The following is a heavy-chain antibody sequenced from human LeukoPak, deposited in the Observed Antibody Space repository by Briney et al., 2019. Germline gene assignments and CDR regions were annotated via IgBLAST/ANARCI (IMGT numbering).Heavy chain of an antibody. J-gene: IGHJ5*02. CDR3: ARVIPRFLEWLLYP. Sequence: GGSLTLSCAASGLSYSHYWMSGLRQARGKGLVWVSRINSDGSSTDYADSVKGRFTISRDNAKNTLYLQMNSLRAEDTAVYYCARVIPRFLEWLLYPWGQGTLVTVSS. V-gene: IGHV3-74*01. D-gene: IGHD3-3*01. CDR2: INSDGSST. CDR1: GLSYSHYW.